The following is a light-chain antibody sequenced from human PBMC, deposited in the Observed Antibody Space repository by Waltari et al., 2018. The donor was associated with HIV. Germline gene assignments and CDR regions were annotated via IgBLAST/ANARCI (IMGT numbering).Light chain of an antibody. CDR2: ETS. Sequence: QSALTQPTSVSGSPGQSITIPCVGTIGDVGSYNFVSWYQVCPDMAPRLIIFETSERPSGISHRYSGSKSGTAASLTISGLQIEDEGDYFCCSYAGRFSYVFGSGTTVTV. CDR3: CSYAGRFSYV. CDR1: IGDVGSYNF. J-gene: IGLJ1*01. V-gene: IGLV2-23*01.